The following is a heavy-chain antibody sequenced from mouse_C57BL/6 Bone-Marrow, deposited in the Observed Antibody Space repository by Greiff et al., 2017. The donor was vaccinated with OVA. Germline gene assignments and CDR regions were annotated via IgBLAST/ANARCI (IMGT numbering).Heavy chain of an antibody. CDR3: ASRSNYGTWFAY. Sequence: EVQRVESGGGLVQPGGSLSLSCAASGFTFTDYYMSWVRQPPGKALEWLGFIRNKANGYTTEYSASVKGRFTISRDNSQSILYLQMMALRAEDSATYYCASRSNYGTWFAYWGQGTLVTVSA. CDR1: GFTFTDYY. J-gene: IGHJ3*01. CDR2: IRNKANGYTT. V-gene: IGHV7-3*01. D-gene: IGHD2-5*01.